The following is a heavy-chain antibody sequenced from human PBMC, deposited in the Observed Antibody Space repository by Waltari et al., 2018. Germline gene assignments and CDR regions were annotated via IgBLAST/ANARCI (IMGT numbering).Heavy chain of an antibody. Sequence: QVQLQESGPGLVKPSETLSLTCTVSGGSISSYDWSWIRQPPGKGLEWIRYIYYSGSTNHNPSLKRRVTISVDTSKNQFSLTLSSVTAADTAVYYCARGRHIVVVNAFDIWGQGTMVPVSS. CDR3: ARGRHIVVVNAFDI. D-gene: IGHD2-21*01. CDR2: IYYSGST. CDR1: GGSISSYD. V-gene: IGHV4-59*01. J-gene: IGHJ3*02.